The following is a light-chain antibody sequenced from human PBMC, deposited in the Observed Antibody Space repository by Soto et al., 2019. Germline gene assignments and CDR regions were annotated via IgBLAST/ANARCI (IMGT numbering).Light chain of an antibody. CDR3: QQYNDLST. CDR2: KAS. V-gene: IGKV1-5*03. J-gene: IGKJ4*01. Sequence: DIEMAQSPSTLSASDGDTVTITCHASQTIGTWLAWYQQKPAKAPKLLIYKASTLESGVPSRFSGSGSGTEFTLTISSLQADDFATYYCQQYNDLSTFGGGTKVDIK. CDR1: QTIGTW.